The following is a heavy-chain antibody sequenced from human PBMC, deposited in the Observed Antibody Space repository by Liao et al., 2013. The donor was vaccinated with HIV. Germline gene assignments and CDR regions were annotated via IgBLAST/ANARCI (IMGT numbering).Heavy chain of an antibody. J-gene: IGHJ2*01. V-gene: IGHV4-61*02. Sequence: QVQLQESGPRLVKPSQTLTLTCSVLGGTIGVDSYYWHWLRQPAGEGLEWIGRTFTSGSTHYTSSLKSRITISLDTSKNQFSLKLTSVTAADTAVYYCARSIVEKYWYLDLWGRGTLVTVSS. CDR2: TFTSGST. CDR1: GGTIGVDSYY. CDR3: ARSIVEKYWYLDL. D-gene: IGHD3-22*01.